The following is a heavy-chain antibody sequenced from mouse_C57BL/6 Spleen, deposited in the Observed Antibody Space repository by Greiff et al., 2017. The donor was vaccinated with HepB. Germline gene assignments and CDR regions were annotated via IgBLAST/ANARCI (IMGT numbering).Heavy chain of an antibody. CDR2: IYPRSGNT. V-gene: IGHV1-81*01. D-gene: IGHD1-1*01. Sequence: VKLQESGAELARPGASVKLSCKASGYTFTSYGISWVKQRTGQGLEWIGEIYPRSGNTYYNEKFKGKATLTADKSSSTAYMELRSLTSEDSAVYFCARRTTVVPTGAMDYWGQGTSVTVSS. J-gene: IGHJ4*01. CDR1: GYTFTSYG. CDR3: ARRTTVVPTGAMDY.